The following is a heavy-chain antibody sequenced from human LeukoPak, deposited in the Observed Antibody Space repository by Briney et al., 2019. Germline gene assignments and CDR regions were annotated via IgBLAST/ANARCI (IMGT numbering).Heavy chain of an antibody. CDR3: AREGSGYDILTGYYREGNFDY. D-gene: IGHD3-9*01. CDR2: ISAYNGNT. J-gene: IGHJ4*02. V-gene: IGHV1-18*01. Sequence: ASVKVSCKASGYTLTSYGISWVRQAPGQGLEWMGWISAYNGNTNYAQKLQGRVTMTTDTSTSTAYMELRSLRSDDTAVYYCAREGSGYDILTGYYREGNFDYWGQGTLVTVSS. CDR1: GYTLTSYG.